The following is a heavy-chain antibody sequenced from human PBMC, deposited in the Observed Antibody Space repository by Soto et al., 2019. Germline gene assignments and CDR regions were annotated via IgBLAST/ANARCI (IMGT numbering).Heavy chain of an antibody. CDR3: ARGGGFCGGDCYKGGIDY. CDR1: GYTFSPYT. CDR2: ISYDGNDK. J-gene: IGHJ4*02. V-gene: IGHV3-30-3*01. D-gene: IGHD2-21*02. Sequence: QVQLVESGGGVVQPGRSLRLSCAASGYTFSPYTMHWVRQAPGKGLDWVAVISYDGNDKEYADSVKGRFTISRDNSKNTLYLQMNSLRAEDTAVYYCARGGGFCGGDCYKGGIDYWGQQGTLVTVSS.